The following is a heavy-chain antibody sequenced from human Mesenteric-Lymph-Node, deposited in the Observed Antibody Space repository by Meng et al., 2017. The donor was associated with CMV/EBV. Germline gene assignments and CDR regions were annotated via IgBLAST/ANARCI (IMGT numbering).Heavy chain of an antibody. J-gene: IGHJ6*02. V-gene: IGHV3-7*01. CDR3: ARDGHTSYDFWSGDYYYYGMDV. CDR2: IKQDGSER. D-gene: IGHD3-3*01. Sequence: GGSLRLSCAASEFTFSSYWMSWVRQAPGKGLEWVANIKQDGSERHYVDSVKGRFTISRDNAKNSLYLQMNSLRAEDTAVYYCARDGHTSYDFWSGDYYYYGMDVWGQGTTVTVSS. CDR1: EFTFSSYW.